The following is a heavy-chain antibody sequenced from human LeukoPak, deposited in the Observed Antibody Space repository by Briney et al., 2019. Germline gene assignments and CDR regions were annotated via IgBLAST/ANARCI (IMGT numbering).Heavy chain of an antibody. CDR3: ARDLAGDGYKDY. D-gene: IGHD5-24*01. CDR2: ISYDGSNK. V-gene: IGHV3-30*16. CDR1: GFTFSSYA. Sequence: GGSLRLSCAASGFTFSSYAMHWVRQAPGKGLEWVAVISYDGSNKYYADSVKGRFTISGDNSKNTLYLQMNSLRAEDTAVYYCARDLAGDGYKDYWGQGTLVTVSS. J-gene: IGHJ4*02.